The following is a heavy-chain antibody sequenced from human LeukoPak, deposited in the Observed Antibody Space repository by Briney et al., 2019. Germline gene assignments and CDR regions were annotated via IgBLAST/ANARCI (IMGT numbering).Heavy chain of an antibody. CDR3: GSGSYYFDY. D-gene: IGHD3-10*01. V-gene: IGHV4-59*08. Sequence: PSETLSLTCTVSGASISSYYWSWIRQPPGKGLEWIGYIYYSGSTKYNPSLKSRVTISVDTSKNQFSLKLSSVTAADTAVYYCGSGSYYFDYWGQGTLVTVST. J-gene: IGHJ4*02. CDR1: GASISSYY. CDR2: IYYSGST.